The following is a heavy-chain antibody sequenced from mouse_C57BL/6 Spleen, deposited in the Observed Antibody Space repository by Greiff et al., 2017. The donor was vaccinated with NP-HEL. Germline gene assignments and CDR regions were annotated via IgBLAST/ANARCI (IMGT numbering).Heavy chain of an antibody. Sequence: VQLQQSGAELVKPGASVKLSCTASGFNIKDSYMHWVKQRTEQGLEWIGRIDPEAGETKSAPKFQGKATITADTSSNTAYLQLSSLTSEDTAVYYCARSDYGSTSWYFDVWGTGTTVTVSS. J-gene: IGHJ1*03. V-gene: IGHV14-2*01. CDR3: ARSDYGSTSWYFDV. D-gene: IGHD1-1*01. CDR1: GFNIKDSY. CDR2: IDPEAGET.